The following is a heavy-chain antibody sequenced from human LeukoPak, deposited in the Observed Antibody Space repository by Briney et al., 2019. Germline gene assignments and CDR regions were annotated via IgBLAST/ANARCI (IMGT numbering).Heavy chain of an antibody. Sequence: GGSLRLSCAASGFTFSDYYMSWIRQAPGMGLEWVSYISSSGSTIYYADSVKGRFIISRDNAKNSLYLQMNSLRAEDTAVYYCARDSSSSWYGEAFDIWGQGTMVTVSS. CDR3: ARDSSSSWYGEAFDI. J-gene: IGHJ3*02. V-gene: IGHV3-11*01. D-gene: IGHD6-13*01. CDR2: ISSSGSTI. CDR1: GFTFSDYY.